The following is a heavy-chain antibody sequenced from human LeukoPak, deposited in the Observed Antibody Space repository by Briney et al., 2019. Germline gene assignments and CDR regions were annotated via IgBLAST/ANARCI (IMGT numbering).Heavy chain of an antibody. V-gene: IGHV3-33*06. CDR1: GFTFSSYG. CDR3: AKQADYYDSSGYYPYYFDY. D-gene: IGHD3-22*01. CDR2: IWYDGSNK. Sequence: GGSLRLSCAASGFTFSSYGMHRVRQAPGKGLEWVAVIWYDGSNKYYADSVKGRFTISRDNSKNTLYLQMNSLRAEDTAVYYCAKQADYYDSSGYYPYYFDYWGQGTLVTVSS. J-gene: IGHJ4*02.